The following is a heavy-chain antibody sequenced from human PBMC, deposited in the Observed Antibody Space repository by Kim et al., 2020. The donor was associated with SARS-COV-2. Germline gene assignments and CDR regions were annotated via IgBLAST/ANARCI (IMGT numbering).Heavy chain of an antibody. CDR2: IGASGGRT. D-gene: IGHD2-2*01. CDR1: GFTFSDYA. V-gene: IGHV3-23*01. Sequence: GGSLRLSCAASGFTFSDYAMSWVRQAPGKGLEWVSTIGASGGRTYYADSVKGRFTISRDNSKNTLYLQMNSLRADDAAIYYCAQMGGLSHCTSCRHFYYWGQGTLVTVSS. CDR3: AQMGGLSHCTSCRHFYY. J-gene: IGHJ4*02.